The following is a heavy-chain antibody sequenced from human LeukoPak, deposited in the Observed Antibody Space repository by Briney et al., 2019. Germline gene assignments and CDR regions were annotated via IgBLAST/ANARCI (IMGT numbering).Heavy chain of an antibody. V-gene: IGHV3-30*02. CDR3: ARDGRESSGYYNFYYYYMDV. CDR2: IRYDGSNK. J-gene: IGHJ6*03. D-gene: IGHD6-19*01. Sequence: PGGSLRLSCAASGFIFSRYGMHWVRQAPGKGLEWVAFIRYDGSNKYYADSVKGRFTISRDNSKNTLYLQMNSLRAEDTAIYYCARDGRESSGYYNFYYYYMDVWGKGTTVTISS. CDR1: GFIFSRYG.